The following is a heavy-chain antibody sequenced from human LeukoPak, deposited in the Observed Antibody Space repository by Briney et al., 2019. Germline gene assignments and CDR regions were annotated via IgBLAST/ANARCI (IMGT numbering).Heavy chain of an antibody. CDR3: ARVMVVLGNFDY. Sequence: GGPLRLSCAASGFTFSSYSMNWVRQAPGKGLEWVSSISSSGTYIYYADSVKGRFTISRDNAKNSLYLQMNSLRAEDTAVYYCARVMVVLGNFDYWGQGTLVTVSS. V-gene: IGHV3-21*01. D-gene: IGHD3-3*02. J-gene: IGHJ4*02. CDR1: GFTFSSYS. CDR2: ISSSGTYI.